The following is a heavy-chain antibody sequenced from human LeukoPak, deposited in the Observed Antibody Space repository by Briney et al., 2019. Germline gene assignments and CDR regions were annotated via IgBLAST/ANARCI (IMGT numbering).Heavy chain of an antibody. V-gene: IGHV4-59*01. CDR1: GGSFSSYY. CDR2: IYYSGST. Sequence: SETLSLTCAVYGGSFSSYYWSWIRQPPGKGLEWIGYIYYSGSTNYNPSLKSRVTISVDTSKNQFSLKLGSVTAADTAVYYCARAGPVWSGYPDFDYWGQGTLVTVSS. J-gene: IGHJ4*02. CDR3: ARAGPVWSGYPDFDY. D-gene: IGHD3-3*01.